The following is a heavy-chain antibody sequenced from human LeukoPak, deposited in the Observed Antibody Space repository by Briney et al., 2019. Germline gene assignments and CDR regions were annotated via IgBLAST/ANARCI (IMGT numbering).Heavy chain of an antibody. CDR1: RFTFSSYA. V-gene: IGHV3-23*01. Sequence: PGGSLRLSCAASRFTFSSYAMSWARQAPGKGLEWVSAISGSGGSTYYADSVKGRFTISRDNSKNTLYLQMNSLRAEDTAVYYCAKFGGGYDSDDAFDIWGQGTMVTVSS. CDR2: ISGSGGST. D-gene: IGHD5-12*01. CDR3: AKFGGGYDSDDAFDI. J-gene: IGHJ3*02.